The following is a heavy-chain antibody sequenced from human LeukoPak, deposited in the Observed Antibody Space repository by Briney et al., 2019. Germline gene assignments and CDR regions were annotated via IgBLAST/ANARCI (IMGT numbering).Heavy chain of an antibody. V-gene: IGHV4-30-4*08. D-gene: IGHD2-2*01. CDR3: ARVSCSSTSCQSSWEYYMDV. Sequence: PSETLSLTCTVSGGSISSGDYYWSWIRQPPGKGLEWIGYIYYSGSTYYNPSLKSRVTISVNTSKNQFSLKLSSVTAADTAVYYCARVSCSSTSCQSSWEYYMDVWGKGTTVTVSS. J-gene: IGHJ6*03. CDR1: GGSISSGDYY. CDR2: IYYSGST.